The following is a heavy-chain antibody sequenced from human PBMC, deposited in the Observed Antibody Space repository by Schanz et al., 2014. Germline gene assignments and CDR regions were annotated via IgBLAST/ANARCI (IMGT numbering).Heavy chain of an antibody. CDR3: AKMWKAHHLTGRPGWSDGMDV. J-gene: IGHJ6*02. Sequence: EVQLLESGGALEQPGGSLRLSCAASGITFSDYAMSWVRQAPGKGLEWVSTIASGGSHTFYADSVTGRFTISGDNSKTTAVWQMNSLRVEDTAIYHCAKMWKAHHLTGRPGWSDGMDVWGQGTTV. D-gene: IGHD3-3*01. V-gene: IGHV3-23*01. CDR1: GITFSDYA. CDR2: IASGGSHT.